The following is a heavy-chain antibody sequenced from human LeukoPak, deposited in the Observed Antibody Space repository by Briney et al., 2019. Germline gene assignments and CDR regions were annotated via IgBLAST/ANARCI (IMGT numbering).Heavy chain of an antibody. CDR1: GFTFSSYA. D-gene: IGHD3-3*01. Sequence: GGSLRLSCAASGFTFSSYAMSWVRQAPGKGLEWVSAISGSGGSTYYADSVKGRFTISRDNSKNTLYLQMNSLRAEDTAVYYCAKDWYFLEWLGAFDIWGQGTMVTVPS. CDR3: AKDWYFLEWLGAFDI. CDR2: ISGSGGST. V-gene: IGHV3-23*01. J-gene: IGHJ3*02.